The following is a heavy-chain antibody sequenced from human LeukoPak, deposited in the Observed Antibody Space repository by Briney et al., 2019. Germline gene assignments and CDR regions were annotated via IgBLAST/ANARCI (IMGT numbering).Heavy chain of an antibody. D-gene: IGHD4-17*01. Sequence: PGGSLRLSCAAPGFTLISHAMHWVRQAPGKGLEWVAVISYDGSTKDYADSVKGRFTISRDNSKNTLYLQINSLGPEDTAVFYCARSAGDPHASDLWGRGTMVIVSS. CDR1: GFTLISHA. J-gene: IGHJ3*01. V-gene: IGHV3-30-3*01. CDR2: ISYDGSTK. CDR3: ARSAGDPHASDL.